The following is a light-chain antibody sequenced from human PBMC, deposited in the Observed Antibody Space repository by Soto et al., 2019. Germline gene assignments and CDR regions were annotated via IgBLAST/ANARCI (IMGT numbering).Light chain of an antibody. J-gene: IGLJ1*01. CDR3: CSYAGGASYV. CDR2: EGN. V-gene: IGLV2-23*01. Sequence: SAQAQPDSLSGSPGQSITISCTGTGNDVGSYDLVSWYQQHPGKAPKLIVYEGNKRPSGVSDRFSDSKSGNTASLTISGLQAEEEADYYCCSYAGGASYVFGTGTKVTVL. CDR1: GNDVGSYDL.